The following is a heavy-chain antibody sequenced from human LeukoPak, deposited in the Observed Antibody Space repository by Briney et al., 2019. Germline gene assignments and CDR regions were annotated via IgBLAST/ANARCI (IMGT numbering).Heavy chain of an antibody. CDR1: GYTFTSYY. J-gene: IGHJ4*02. D-gene: IGHD6-19*01. CDR2: INPSGGST. CDR3: ARDTVAGMAFDY. V-gene: IGHV1-46*01. Sequence: ASVKVSCKASGYTFTSYYMHWVRQAPGQGLAWMGIINPSGGSTSYAQKFQGRVTMTRDTSTSTVYMELSSLRSEDTAVYYCARDTVAGMAFDYWGQGTLVTVSS.